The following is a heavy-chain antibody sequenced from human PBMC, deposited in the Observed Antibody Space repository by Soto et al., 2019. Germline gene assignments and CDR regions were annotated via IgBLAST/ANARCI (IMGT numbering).Heavy chain of an antibody. D-gene: IGHD3-3*01. J-gene: IGHJ6*02. V-gene: IGHV3-30*18. CDR3: AKEVWSGPMDV. CDR1: GFTFSSYG. Sequence: QVQLVESGGGVVQPGRSLRLSCEASGFTFSSYGMHWVRQAPGKGLEWVAVISYDESNKYYADSVKGRFTIPRDNSKNTLYLQMNSLRAEDTAVYSCAKEVWSGPMDVWGRGTTVTVSS. CDR2: ISYDESNK.